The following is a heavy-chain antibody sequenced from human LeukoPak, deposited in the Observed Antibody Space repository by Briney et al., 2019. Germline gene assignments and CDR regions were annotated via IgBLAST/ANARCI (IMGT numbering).Heavy chain of an antibody. Sequence: GGSLRLSCAASGLTFSSYSMNWVRQAPGKGLEWVSYISSSSSTIYYADSVKGRFTISRDNAKNSLYLQMNSLRAEDTAVYYCAKGFKVVAAAFDYWGQGTLVTVSS. CDR3: AKGFKVVAAAFDY. D-gene: IGHD2-15*01. CDR2: ISSSSSTI. J-gene: IGHJ4*02. CDR1: GLTFSSYS. V-gene: IGHV3-48*01.